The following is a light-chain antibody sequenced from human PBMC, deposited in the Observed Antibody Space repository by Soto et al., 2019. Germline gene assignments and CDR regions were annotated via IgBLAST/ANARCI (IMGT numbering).Light chain of an antibody. CDR3: SSYTRSRTRV. J-gene: IGLJ2*01. V-gene: IGLV2-14*01. CDR2: DVS. CDR1: SSDVGGYNY. Sequence: QSALTQPASVSGSPGQSLTISCTGTSSDVGGYNYVYWYQQHPGKAPKLMIYDVSNRPSGVSNRFSGSKSGNTASLTISGLQAEDEADYYCSSYTRSRTRVLGGGTKLTVL.